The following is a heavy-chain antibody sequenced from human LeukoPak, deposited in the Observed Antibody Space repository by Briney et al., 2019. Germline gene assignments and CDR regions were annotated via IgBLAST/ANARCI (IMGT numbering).Heavy chain of an antibody. V-gene: IGHV4-59*10. CDR1: GGSFSSYY. CDR3: ARDILVVVAATEYNWFDP. J-gene: IGHJ5*02. Sequence: PSETLSLTCAVYGGSFSSYYWSWIRQPAGKGLEWIGRIYTSGSTNYNPSLKSRVTMSVDTSKNQFSLKLSSVTAADTAVYYCARDILVVVAATEYNWFDPWGQGTLVTVSS. D-gene: IGHD2-15*01. CDR2: IYTSGST.